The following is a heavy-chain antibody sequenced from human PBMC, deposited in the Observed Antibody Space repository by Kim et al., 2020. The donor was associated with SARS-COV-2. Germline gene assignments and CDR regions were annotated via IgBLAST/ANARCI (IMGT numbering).Heavy chain of an antibody. D-gene: IGHD3-16*02. V-gene: IGHV7-4-1*02. CDR2: INTNTGNP. Sequence: ASVKVSCKASGYTFTSYAMNWVRQAPGQGLEWMGWINTNTGNPTYAQGFTGRFVFSLDTSVSTAYLQISSLKAEDTAVYYCARDRSYDYIWGSYLPGVFDYWGQGTLVTVSS. J-gene: IGHJ4*02. CDR1: GYTFTSYA. CDR3: ARDRSYDYIWGSYLPGVFDY.